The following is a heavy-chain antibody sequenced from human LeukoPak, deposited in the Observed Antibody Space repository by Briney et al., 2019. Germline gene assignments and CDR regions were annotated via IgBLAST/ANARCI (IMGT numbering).Heavy chain of an antibody. J-gene: IGHJ4*02. D-gene: IGHD2-21*01. CDR2: IYPGDSDT. CDR3: ARAYYCGGGGCKLEY. CDR1: GYSFNTYW. Sequence: GESLKISCQGSGYSFNTYWIAWVRRLPGKGREWWGIIYPGDSDTRYSPSFQGQITMSADKSINTAYLRWSSLKASDTAMYYCARAYYCGGGGCKLEYWGQGTLVTVSS. V-gene: IGHV5-51*01.